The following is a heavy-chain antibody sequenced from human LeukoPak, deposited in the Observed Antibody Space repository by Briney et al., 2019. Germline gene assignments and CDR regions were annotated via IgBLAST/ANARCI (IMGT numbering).Heavy chain of an antibody. CDR3: ARVVDSSGYYDY. V-gene: IGHV3-53*04. CDR1: GFTVSSNY. J-gene: IGHJ4*02. CDR2: IYSGGST. Sequence: GGSLRLSCAASGFTVSSNYMSWVRPGPGKGLEWVSVIYSGGSTYYADSVKGRFTISRHNSKHTLYLQMNSLRAEDTAVYYCARVVDSSGYYDYWGQGTLVTVSS. D-gene: IGHD3-22*01.